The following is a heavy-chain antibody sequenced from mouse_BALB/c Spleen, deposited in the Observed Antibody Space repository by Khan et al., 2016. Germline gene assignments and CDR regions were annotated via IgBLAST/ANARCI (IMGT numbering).Heavy chain of an antibody. CDR3: TRAGYDYPFAY. CDR1: GYTFTSYY. V-gene: IGHV1S81*02. Sequence: VQLQESGAELVKPGASVKLSCKASGYTFTSYYMYWVKQRPGQGLEWIGEINPSNGDTNFNERFTSKATLTVDKSSSPTYMQFRSLTSEDSAGYYCTRAGYDYPFAYWGQGTLVTVSA. CDR2: INPSNGDT. J-gene: IGHJ3*01. D-gene: IGHD2-4*01.